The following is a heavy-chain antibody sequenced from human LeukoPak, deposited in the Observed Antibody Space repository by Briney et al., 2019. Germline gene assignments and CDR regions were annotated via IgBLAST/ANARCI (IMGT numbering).Heavy chain of an antibody. CDR1: GGFISSSSYY. CDR2: IYYSGST. CDR3: ARCRPTYSGPAAKANWFDP. Sequence: SETLSLTCTVSGGFISSSSYYWGWIRQPPGKGLEWIGYIYYSGSTYYNPSLKSRVTISVDTSKNQFSLKLSSVTAADAAVYYCARCRPTYSGPAAKANWFDPWGQGALVTVSS. V-gene: IGHV4-39*01. D-gene: IGHD2-2*01. J-gene: IGHJ5*02.